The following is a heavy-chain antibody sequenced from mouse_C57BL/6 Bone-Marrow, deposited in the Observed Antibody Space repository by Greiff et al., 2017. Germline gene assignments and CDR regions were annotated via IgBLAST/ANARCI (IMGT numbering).Heavy chain of an antibody. CDR2: IYPVSGET. J-gene: IGHJ2*01. CDR3: RRKETVVAPFDY. Sequence: QLQESGAELASPGASVTLSCKASGYTFTDHIMTWVKQRPGQGLEWIGRIYPVSGETNYNQKFMGKATVSVDRSSSTVYLVLNSLTSEDPADYYGRRKETVVAPFDYWGQGTTLTVSS. V-gene: IGHV1-11*01. D-gene: IGHD1-1*01. CDR1: GYTFTDHI.